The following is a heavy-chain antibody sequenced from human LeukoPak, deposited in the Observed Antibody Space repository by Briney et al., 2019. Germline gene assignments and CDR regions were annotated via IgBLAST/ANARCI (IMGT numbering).Heavy chain of an antibody. V-gene: IGHV3-7*01. Sequence: GGSLRLSCAASGFTFSSYWMSWVRQAPGKGLEWVANIKQDGSVKYYVDSVKGRFTISRDNAKNSLYLQMNSLRAEDTAVYYCARVIDGDTAMEPDYWGQGTLVTVSS. CDR2: IKQDGSVK. J-gene: IGHJ4*02. CDR3: ARVIDGDTAMEPDY. CDR1: GFTFSSYW. D-gene: IGHD5-18*01.